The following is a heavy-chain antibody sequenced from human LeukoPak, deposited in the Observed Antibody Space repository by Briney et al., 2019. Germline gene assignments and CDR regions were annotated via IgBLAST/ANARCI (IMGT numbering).Heavy chain of an antibody. D-gene: IGHD6-13*01. CDR3: ARERAAVGRLRFDH. V-gene: IGHV4-59*01. CDR2: IHHTGSA. Sequence: PSETLSLTCTVSGGSISSYYWSWIRQPPGKGLEWIGYIHHTGSASYNPSLKGRLTMSVDTSKNQFSLKLTFVTAADTAVYYCARERAAVGRLRFDHWGQGSLVTVSS. J-gene: IGHJ4*02. CDR1: GGSISSYY.